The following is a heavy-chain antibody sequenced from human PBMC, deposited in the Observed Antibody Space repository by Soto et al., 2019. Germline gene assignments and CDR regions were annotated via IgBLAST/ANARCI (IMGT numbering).Heavy chain of an antibody. CDR1: GFTFSNAW. Sequence: GGSLSLSCAASGFTFSNAWMSWVGQAPWKGLEWVGRIKSKTDGGTTDYAAPVKGRFTISRDDSKNTLYLQMNSLKTEDTAVYYCTTESSEYSSYAPFDYWGQGTLVTVSS. CDR3: TTESSEYSSYAPFDY. V-gene: IGHV3-15*01. J-gene: IGHJ4*02. D-gene: IGHD6-6*01. CDR2: IKSKTDGGTT.